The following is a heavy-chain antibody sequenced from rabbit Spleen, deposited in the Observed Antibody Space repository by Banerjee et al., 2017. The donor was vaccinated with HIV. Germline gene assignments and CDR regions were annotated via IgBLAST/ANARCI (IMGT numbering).Heavy chain of an antibody. Sequence: QSLEESGGGLVQPEGSLTLTCTASGFSFSSSYYMCWVRQAPGKGLEWIGCIGISSGSTWYASWAKGRFSMSRTSSTTVTLQMTSLTAADTATYLCARDLITVIGWNFNLWGPGTLVTVS. CDR2: IGISSGST. CDR1: GFSFSSSYY. CDR3: ARDLITVIGWNFNL. J-gene: IGHJ4*01. D-gene: IGHD2-1*01. V-gene: IGHV1S40*01.